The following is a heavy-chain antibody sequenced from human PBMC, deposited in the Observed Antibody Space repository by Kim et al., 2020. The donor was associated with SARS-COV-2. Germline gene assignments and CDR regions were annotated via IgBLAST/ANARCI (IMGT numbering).Heavy chain of an antibody. CDR3: VGGGGWNT. D-gene: IGHD6-19*01. CDR2: TYYRSKWYN. CDR1: GDSVSSNSAA. Sequence: SQTLSLTCAISGDSVSSNSAAWNWIRQSPSRGLEWLGRTYYRSKWYNEYAVSVKSCIFYNPDPSNTPFSLQLNSVTPECTAVYYCVGGGGWNTWGQGTLVTVSS. V-gene: IGHV6-1*03. J-gene: IGHJ5*02.